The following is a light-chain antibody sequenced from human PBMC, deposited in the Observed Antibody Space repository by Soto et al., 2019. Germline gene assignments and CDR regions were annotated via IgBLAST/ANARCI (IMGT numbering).Light chain of an antibody. J-gene: IGKJ1*01. CDR3: QEYNSFPLT. CDR1: LGIGKF. V-gene: IGKV1-27*01. CDR2: GAS. Sequence: NQMTQSPSSLSASVGDSVTITCRASLGIGKFLAWYQQRPGKVPKLLIYGASTLQSGVPSRFSGRGSVRDFTLTISSLQPEDVATYYCQEYNSFPLTFGQGTKVELK.